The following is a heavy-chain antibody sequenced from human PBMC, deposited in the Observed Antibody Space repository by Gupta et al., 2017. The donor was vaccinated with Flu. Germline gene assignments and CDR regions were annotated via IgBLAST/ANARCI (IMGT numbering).Heavy chain of an antibody. CDR1: GVTLGRER. Sequence: ATGVTLGRERMSWVRRVPGKGLVWVSRDNSDETNTTYADSVKGGFTIARDNAKNTMYLQMNNLRAEDTAVYYCARELMNPWGQGTLVTVSS. V-gene: IGHV3-74*01. CDR3: ARELMNP. CDR2: DNSDETNT. J-gene: IGHJ5*02.